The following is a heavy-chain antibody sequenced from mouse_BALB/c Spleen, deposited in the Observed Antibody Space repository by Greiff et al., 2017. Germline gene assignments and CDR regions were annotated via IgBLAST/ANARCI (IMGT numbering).Heavy chain of an antibody. Sequence: QVQLKESGAELMKPGASVKISCKATGYTFSSYWIEWVKQRPGHGLEWIGEILPGSGSTNYNEKFKGKATFTADTSSNTAYMQLSSLTSEDSAVYYCARKDYDCRFAYWGQGTLVTVSA. V-gene: IGHV1-9*01. CDR2: ILPGSGST. CDR3: ARKDYDCRFAY. D-gene: IGHD2-4*01. CDR1: GYTFSSYW. J-gene: IGHJ3*01.